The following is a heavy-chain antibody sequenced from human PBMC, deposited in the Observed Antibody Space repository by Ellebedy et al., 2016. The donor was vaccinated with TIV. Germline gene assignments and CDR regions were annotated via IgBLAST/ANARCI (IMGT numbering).Heavy chain of an antibody. CDR1: GFTFSSYS. Sequence: GESLKISCAASGFTFSSYSMNWVRQAPGKGLEWVSYIGNSDTKYYADSVKGRFTISRDNAKNTLYLQMNSLRAEDTAVYYCASRGVAVQGADYWGQGTLVTVSS. CDR3: ASRGVAVQGADY. J-gene: IGHJ4*02. D-gene: IGHD3-10*01. CDR2: IGNSDTK. V-gene: IGHV3-48*04.